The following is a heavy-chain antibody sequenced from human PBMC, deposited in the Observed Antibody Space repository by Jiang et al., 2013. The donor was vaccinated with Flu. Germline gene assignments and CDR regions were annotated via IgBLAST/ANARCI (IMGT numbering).Heavy chain of an antibody. D-gene: IGHD3-3*01. Sequence: SSYGMHWVRQAPGKGLEWVAVISYDGSNKYYADSVKGRFTISRDHSKNTLYLQMNSLRAEDTAVYYCARALEDDFWSTYYRAFDIWGQGTMVTVSS. V-gene: IGHV3-33*05. J-gene: IGHJ3*02. CDR2: ISYDGSNK. CDR3: ARALEDDFWSTYYRAFDI. CDR1: SSYG.